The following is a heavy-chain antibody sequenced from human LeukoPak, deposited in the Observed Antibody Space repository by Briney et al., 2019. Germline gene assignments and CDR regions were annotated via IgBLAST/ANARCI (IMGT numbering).Heavy chain of an antibody. D-gene: IGHD6-13*01. CDR2: IYPGDSDT. Sequence: GESLKISCKASGYTFTNYWIGWVRQMPGKGLEWMGIIYPGDSDTRYSPSFQGQVTISADKSISTAYLQWSSLKASDTAMYYCARRLRGIAAADTNWFDPWGQGTLVTVSS. CDR3: ARRLRGIAAADTNWFDP. J-gene: IGHJ5*02. V-gene: IGHV5-51*01. CDR1: GYTFTNYW.